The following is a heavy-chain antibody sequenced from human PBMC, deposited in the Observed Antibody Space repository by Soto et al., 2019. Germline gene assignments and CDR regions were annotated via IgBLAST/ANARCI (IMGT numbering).Heavy chain of an antibody. CDR3: ARGYSSSWYSYYYYGMDV. CDR1: GASISSGRSY. CDR2: MFYSGST. D-gene: IGHD6-13*01. J-gene: IGHJ6*02. Sequence: SETLSLTCTVSGASISSGRSYWSWIRQHPGKGLEWIGYMFYSGSTYYHPSLKSRVNISADTSKNQFSLKLSSVTAADTAVYYCARGYSSSWYSYYYYGMDVWGQGTTVTVSS. V-gene: IGHV4-31*03.